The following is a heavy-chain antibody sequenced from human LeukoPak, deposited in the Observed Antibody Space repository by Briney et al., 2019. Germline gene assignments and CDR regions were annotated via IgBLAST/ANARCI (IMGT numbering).Heavy chain of an antibody. V-gene: IGHV3-23*01. D-gene: IGHD2-15*01. Sequence: GGSLRLSCTASGFTFINYAMNWVRQAPGKGLEWVSGISGSGGGTYYADSVKGRFTISRDNSKNTLYLQMNSLRAEDTALYYCAKTYCSGGSCYVTYYYYGMDVWGQGTTVTVSS. CDR1: GFTFINYA. CDR2: ISGSGGGT. J-gene: IGHJ6*02. CDR3: AKTYCSGGSCYVTYYYYGMDV.